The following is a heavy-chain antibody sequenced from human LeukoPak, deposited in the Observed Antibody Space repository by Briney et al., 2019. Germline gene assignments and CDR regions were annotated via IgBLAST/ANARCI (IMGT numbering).Heavy chain of an antibody. CDR2: IFTSGTT. V-gene: IGHV4-4*07. CDR3: ARKVVAATNWFDP. CDR1: GGSISSYY. J-gene: IGHJ5*02. D-gene: IGHD2-15*01. Sequence: PSETLSLTCTVSGGSISSYYWSWIRQPAGKGLEWIGRIFTSGTTNYNPSLKSRVSMSVDTSKNQFSLKLSSVTAADTAVYYCARKVVAATNWFDPWGQGTLVTVSS.